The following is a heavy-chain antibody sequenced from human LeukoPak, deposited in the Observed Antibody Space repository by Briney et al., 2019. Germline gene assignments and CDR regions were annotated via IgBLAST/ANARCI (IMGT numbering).Heavy chain of an antibody. J-gene: IGHJ3*02. V-gene: IGHV3-48*03. Sequence: GGSLRLSCAASGFDLGHYEVNWVRQAPGKGLEWIAHISVRAATIYYGDSVEGRFTISRDDAKNSLFLQTNSLRVEDTALYYCARRHRLLGPAGGGDALDIWGQGTMVTVSS. CDR3: ARRHRLLGPAGGGDALDI. D-gene: IGHD2-8*02. CDR2: ISVRAATI. CDR1: GFDLGHYE.